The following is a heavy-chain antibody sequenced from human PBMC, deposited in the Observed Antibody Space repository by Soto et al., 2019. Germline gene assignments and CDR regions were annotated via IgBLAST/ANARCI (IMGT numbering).Heavy chain of an antibody. CDR2: INGDGTRT. D-gene: IGHD3-10*01. CDR1: GFPFSSYV. V-gene: IGHV3-74*02. CDR3: ARGGAAGRGDAIDM. J-gene: IGHJ3*02. Sequence: EVQLLESGGGLVQRGGSLRLSCAASGFPFSSYVMSWVRQAPGKGLEWVSRINGDGTRTSYADFVKGRFTVSRDNARKLLFLQLNSLTVDDSGVYHCARGGAAGRGDAIDMWGPGTTVAVTS.